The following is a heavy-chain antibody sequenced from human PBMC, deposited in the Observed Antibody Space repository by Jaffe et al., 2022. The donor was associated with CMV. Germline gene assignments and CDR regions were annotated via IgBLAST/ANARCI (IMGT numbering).Heavy chain of an antibody. CDR3: AKARPSIVVVPAAILNQDYYFDY. CDR2: ISGSGGST. Sequence: EVQLLESGGGLVQPGGSLRLSCAASGFTFSSYAMSWVRQAPGKGLEWVSAISGSGGSTYYADSVKGRFTISRDNSKNTLYLQMNSLRAEDTAVYYCAKARPSIVVVPAAILNQDYYFDYWGQGTLVTVSS. J-gene: IGHJ4*02. D-gene: IGHD2-2*01. CDR1: GFTFSSYA. V-gene: IGHV3-23*01.